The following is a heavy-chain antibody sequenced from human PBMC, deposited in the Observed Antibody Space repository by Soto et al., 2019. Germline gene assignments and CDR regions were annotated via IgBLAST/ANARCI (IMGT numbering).Heavy chain of an antibody. Sequence: PSVKVSYKASGYTFTSYYVHWVRQAPGQGLEWMGIINPSGGSTSYAQKFQGRVTMTRDTSTSTVYMELSSLRSEDTAVYYCARGGLIAARLCWFDPWGQGTLVTVSS. J-gene: IGHJ5*02. D-gene: IGHD6-6*01. CDR3: ARGGLIAARLCWFDP. CDR2: INPSGGST. CDR1: GYTFTSYY. V-gene: IGHV1-46*01.